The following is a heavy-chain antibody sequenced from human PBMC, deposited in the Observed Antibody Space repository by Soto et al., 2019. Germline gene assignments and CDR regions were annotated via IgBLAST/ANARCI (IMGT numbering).Heavy chain of an antibody. J-gene: IGHJ4*02. V-gene: IGHV3-23*01. D-gene: IGHD6-19*01. CDR2: ISGSGGST. Sequence: GGSLRLSCAASGFTFSSYAMSWVRQAPGKGLEWVSAISGSGGSTYYADSVKGRFTISRDNSKNTLYLQMNSLRAEDTAVYYCAKDNSAVAGILLVWGNGGYFDYWGQGTLVTVSS. CDR3: AKDNSAVAGILLVWGNGGYFDY. CDR1: GFTFSSYA.